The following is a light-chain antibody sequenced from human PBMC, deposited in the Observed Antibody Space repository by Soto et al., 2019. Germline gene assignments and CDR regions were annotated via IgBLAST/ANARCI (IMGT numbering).Light chain of an antibody. V-gene: IGLV1-40*01. Sequence: SVLTPPPSVSGALGQRVTISCTRSSSNIGAGYDVHWYQQRPGAAPKLLISANINRPSGVPDRFSGSKSGTSAYLAITGLQADDEGDYYCQSYDSTLSARYVFGTGTKVTVL. CDR1: SSNIGAGYD. J-gene: IGLJ1*01. CDR2: ANI. CDR3: QSYDSTLSARYV.